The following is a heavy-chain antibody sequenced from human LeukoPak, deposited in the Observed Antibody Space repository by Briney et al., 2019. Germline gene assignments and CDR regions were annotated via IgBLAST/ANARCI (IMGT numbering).Heavy chain of an antibody. V-gene: IGHV3-30*18. Sequence: PGGSLRLSCAASGFTFSSYGMHWVRQAPGKGLEWVAVISYDGSNKYYADSVKGRFTISRDNSKNTLYLQMNSLRAEDTAVYYCAKAPDGYNTLDYWGQGTLVTVSS. CDR2: ISYDGSNK. J-gene: IGHJ4*02. D-gene: IGHD5-24*01. CDR3: AKAPDGYNTLDY. CDR1: GFTFSSYG.